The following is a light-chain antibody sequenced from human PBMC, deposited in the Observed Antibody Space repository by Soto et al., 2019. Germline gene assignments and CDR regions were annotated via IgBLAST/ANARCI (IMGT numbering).Light chain of an antibody. CDR3: QQYSTSSRT. CDR1: QTVSTW. Sequence: DIQMTQSPSTLSASVRDRVTITCRASQTVSTWLAWYQQKPGKAPKVMIYDASRLENGVPPRFSGSGSGTEFTLTISSLQPDDFETYYCQQYSTSSRTFGQGTKVDIK. J-gene: IGKJ1*01. CDR2: DAS. V-gene: IGKV1-5*01.